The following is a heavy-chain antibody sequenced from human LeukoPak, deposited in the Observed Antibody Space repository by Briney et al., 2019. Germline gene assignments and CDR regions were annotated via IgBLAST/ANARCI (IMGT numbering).Heavy chain of an antibody. V-gene: IGHV3-30*03. CDR1: GFSFSTYS. J-gene: IGHJ6*02. CDR2: ISYDGSNK. CDR3: ARDRLMVRGVYGMDV. Sequence: GGSLRLSCAASGFSFSTYSMNWVRQAPGKGLEWVAVISYDGSNKYYADSVKGRFTISRDNSKNTLYLQMNSLRAEDTAVYYCARDRLMVRGVYGMDVWGQGTTVTVSS. D-gene: IGHD3-10*01.